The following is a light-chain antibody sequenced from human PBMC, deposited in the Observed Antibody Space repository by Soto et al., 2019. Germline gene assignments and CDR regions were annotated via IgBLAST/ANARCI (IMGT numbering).Light chain of an antibody. CDR2: GAY. CDR1: QSVGNN. Sequence: EIVMTQSPATLSVSPGERTTLSCRASQSVGNNLAWYQQKPGQAPRLLIYGAYTRATGIPARFSGSGSGTDFTLTIRSLQSEDFAVYYCQHYNYWPPKTFGQGTTVDIK. J-gene: IGKJ1*01. V-gene: IGKV3-15*01. CDR3: QHYNYWPPKT.